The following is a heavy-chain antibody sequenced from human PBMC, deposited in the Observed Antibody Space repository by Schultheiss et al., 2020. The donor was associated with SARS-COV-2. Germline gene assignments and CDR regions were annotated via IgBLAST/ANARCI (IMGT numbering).Heavy chain of an antibody. CDR1: GYTFNTYG. D-gene: IGHD1-26*01. CDR3: ARESVGATPGVVGDY. Sequence: ASVKVSCKASGYTFNTYGLSWVRQAPGQGLQWMGWISGYNGKTNYEEKFQGRVAMTRDTSTSTVYMELSSLRSEDTAVYYCARESVGATPGVVGDYWGQGTLVTVSS. CDR2: ISGYNGKT. V-gene: IGHV1-18*01. J-gene: IGHJ4*02.